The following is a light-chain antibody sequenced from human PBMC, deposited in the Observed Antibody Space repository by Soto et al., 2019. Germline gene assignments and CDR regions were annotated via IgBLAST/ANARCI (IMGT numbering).Light chain of an antibody. CDR3: QQYGGSPRT. J-gene: IGKJ1*01. Sequence: EIVLTQSPGTLSLSPGERATLSCRASQSVTKSLAWYQQKPGQAPRLLIYGASSRTTGIPDRFSGSGSGTEFTLTIRTLETEDFAVYYCQQYGGSPRTFRQGTKVE. CDR2: GAS. V-gene: IGKV3-20*01. CDR1: QSVTKS.